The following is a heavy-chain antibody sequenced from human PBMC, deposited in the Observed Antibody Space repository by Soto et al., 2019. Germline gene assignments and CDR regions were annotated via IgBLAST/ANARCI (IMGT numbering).Heavy chain of an antibody. CDR1: GYTFTSYG. D-gene: IGHD3-3*01. CDR2: ISAYNGNT. V-gene: IGHV1-18*01. J-gene: IGHJ4*02. CDR3: ARGSPTRVLRFLEWLVDY. Sequence: ASVKVSCKASGYTFTSYGISWVRQAPGQGLEWMGWISAYNGNTNYAQKLQGRVTMTTDTSTSTAYMELRSLRSDDTALYYCARGSPTRVLRFLEWLVDYWGQGTLVTVSS.